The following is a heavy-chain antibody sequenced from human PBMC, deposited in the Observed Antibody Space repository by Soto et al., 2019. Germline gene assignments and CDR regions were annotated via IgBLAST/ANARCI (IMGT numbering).Heavy chain of an antibody. CDR2: IGTRGNTK. D-gene: IGHD4-17*01. V-gene: IGHV3-11*01. CDR3: ARDGTEYYGEYYDY. CDR1: GFTFSDYY. J-gene: IGHJ4*02. Sequence: QVQLVESGGGLVKPGGSLRLSCATSGFTFSDYYMSWIRQAPGKGLEWVSYIGTRGNTKYYADSVRGRFTISRDNAKNSVYLQMNSLRADDPAVYYCARDGTEYYGEYYDYWGQGIPVTVS.